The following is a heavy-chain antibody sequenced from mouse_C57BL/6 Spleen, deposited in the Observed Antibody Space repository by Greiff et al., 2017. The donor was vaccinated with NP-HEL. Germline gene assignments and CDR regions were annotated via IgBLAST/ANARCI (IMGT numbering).Heavy chain of an antibody. D-gene: IGHD1-1*01. CDR1: GYTFTSYW. J-gene: IGHJ4*01. CDR3: ASVGYGSSYYAMDY. CDR2: IDPSDSYT. V-gene: IGHV1-50*01. Sequence: QVQLQQPGAELVKPGASVKLSCKASGYTFTSYWMQWVKQRPGQGLEWIGEIDPSDSYTNYNQKFKGKATLTVDTSSSTAYMQLSILTSEDSAVYYCASVGYGSSYYAMDYWGQGTSVTVSS.